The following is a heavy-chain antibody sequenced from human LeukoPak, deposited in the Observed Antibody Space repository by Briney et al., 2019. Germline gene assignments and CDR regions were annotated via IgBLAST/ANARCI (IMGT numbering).Heavy chain of an antibody. CDR3: ARAPSEIGGYYPEYFRH. D-gene: IGHD3-22*01. Sequence: GGPLRLSCAASGFTLSSYWMHWVRKAPGKGLVWVSRIKSDGRTSYADSVKGRFTISRDNAKNTVSLQMNSLRAEDTGVYYCARAPSEIGGYYPEYFRHWGQGTLVIVSS. V-gene: IGHV3-74*01. CDR2: IKSDGRT. CDR1: GFTLSSYW. J-gene: IGHJ1*01.